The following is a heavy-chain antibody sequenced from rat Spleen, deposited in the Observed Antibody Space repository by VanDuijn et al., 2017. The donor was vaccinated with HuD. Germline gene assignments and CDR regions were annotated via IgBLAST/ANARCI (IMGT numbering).Heavy chain of an antibody. Sequence: EVQLVESGGGLVQPGRSLKLSCAASGFTFSDYYMALVRQAPTKGLEWVATISYDGSSTYYRDSVKGRYTISRDNAKSTLYLQMDSLRSEDTATYYCARQQPFDYWGQGVMVTVSS. D-gene: IGHD1-10*01. CDR3: ARQQPFDY. V-gene: IGHV5-7*01. J-gene: IGHJ2*01. CDR2: ISYDGSST. CDR1: GFTFSDYY.